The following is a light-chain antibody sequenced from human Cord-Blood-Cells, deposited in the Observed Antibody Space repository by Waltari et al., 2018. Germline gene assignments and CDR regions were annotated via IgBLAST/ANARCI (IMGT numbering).Light chain of an antibody. CDR1: TSDVGASNH. Sequence: QSALTPPRPVSGPPGQSVTLSCTGTTSDVGASNHVHCYQQHPGKAPKLMIYDVSKRPSGVPYRFSGSKSGNTASLTISGLQAEDEADYYCCSYAGSYTYVFGTGTKVTVL. CDR3: CSYAGSYTYV. V-gene: IGLV2-11*01. J-gene: IGLJ1*01. CDR2: DVS.